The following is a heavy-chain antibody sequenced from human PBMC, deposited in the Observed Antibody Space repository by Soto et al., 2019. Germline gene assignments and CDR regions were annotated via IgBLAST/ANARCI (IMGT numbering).Heavy chain of an antibody. CDR2: IIPIFGTA. V-gene: IGHV1-69*01. J-gene: IGHJ3*02. D-gene: IGHD1-26*01. CDR3: GGGGYSGSYLDDAFDI. CDR1: GGTFSSYA. Sequence: QVQLVQSGAEVKKPGSSVKVSCKASGGTFSSYAISWVRQAPGQGLEWMGGIIPIFGTANYAQKFQGRVTITADESTGTAYMELRSLRSEDTAVYYGGGGGYSGSYLDDAFDIWGQGTMVTVSS.